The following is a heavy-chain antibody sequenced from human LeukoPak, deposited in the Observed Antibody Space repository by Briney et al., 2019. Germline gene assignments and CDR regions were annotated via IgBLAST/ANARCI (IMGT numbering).Heavy chain of an antibody. D-gene: IGHD6-19*01. J-gene: IGHJ4*02. Sequence: GGSLRLSCAASGFTFSSYDMHWVRQATGKGLEWVSAIGTAGDTYYPGSVKGRFTSSRDNAKNSLYLQMNSLRAEDTAVYYCARERIAKAATPVNDHWGQGILVTVSS. CDR2: IGTAGDT. V-gene: IGHV3-13*01. CDR1: GFTFSSYD. CDR3: ARERIAKAATPVNDH.